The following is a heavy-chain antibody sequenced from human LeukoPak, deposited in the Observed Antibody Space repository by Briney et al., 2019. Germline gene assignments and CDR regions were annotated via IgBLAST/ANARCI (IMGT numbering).Heavy chain of an antibody. Sequence: PGGSLRLSCAASGFTFSSYAMSWVRQAPGKGLEWVSAISGSGGSTYYADSVKGRFTISRDNSKNTLYLQINSLRAEDTAVYYCAKDPYSGSYYYFDYWGQGTLVTVSS. CDR3: AKDPYSGSYYYFDY. J-gene: IGHJ4*02. CDR1: GFTFSSYA. CDR2: ISGSGGST. V-gene: IGHV3-23*01. D-gene: IGHD1-26*01.